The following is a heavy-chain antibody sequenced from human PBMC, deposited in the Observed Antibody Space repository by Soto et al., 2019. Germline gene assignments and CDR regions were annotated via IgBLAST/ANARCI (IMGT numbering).Heavy chain of an antibody. Sequence: GGSLRRSCSASGFTFSSYAMHWVRQAQGKGLEYVSAISSNGGSTYYADSVKGRFTISRDNSKNTLYLQMSSLRAEDTAVYYCVKRGYYYDSSGPHPDYYYGMDVWGQGTTVTVSS. CDR1: GFTFSSYA. V-gene: IGHV3-64D*06. CDR2: ISSNGGST. J-gene: IGHJ6*02. CDR3: VKRGYYYDSSGPHPDYYYGMDV. D-gene: IGHD3-22*01.